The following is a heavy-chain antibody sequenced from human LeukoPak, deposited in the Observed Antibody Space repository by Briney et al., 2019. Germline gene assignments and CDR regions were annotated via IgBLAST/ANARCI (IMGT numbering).Heavy chain of an antibody. CDR2: IWYDGSNK. Sequence: PGGSLRLSCAASGFTFSSYVMQWVRQAPGKGLEWVAVIWYDGSNKYCADSVKGRFTISRDNPKNTLYLQMNSLRAEDTAVYDCARDFGYHFDYWGQGTLVTVSS. CDR3: ARDFGYHFDY. CDR1: GFTFSSYV. D-gene: IGHD5-18*01. J-gene: IGHJ4*02. V-gene: IGHV3-33*01.